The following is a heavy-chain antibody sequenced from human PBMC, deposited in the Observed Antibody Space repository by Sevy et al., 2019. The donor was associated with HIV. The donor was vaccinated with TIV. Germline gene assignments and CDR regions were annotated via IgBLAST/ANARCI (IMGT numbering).Heavy chain of an antibody. J-gene: IGHJ4*02. CDR1: GYSFSSYT. D-gene: IGHD6-13*01. CDR2: INGRGGST. V-gene: IGHV3-23*01. CDR3: ARPSHRIAAAASAFYDN. Sequence: GGSLRLSCVVSGYSFSSYTISWVRQAPGKGLEWVSTINGRGGSTYYADSVKGRFTISRDNPKNPQFLQMINLRVDDTAIYYCARPSHRIAAAASAFYDNWGQGTMVTVSS.